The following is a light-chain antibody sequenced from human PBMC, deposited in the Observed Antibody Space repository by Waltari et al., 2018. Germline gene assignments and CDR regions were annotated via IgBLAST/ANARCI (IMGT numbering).Light chain of an antibody. CDR1: QSLTTY. J-gene: IGKJ4*01. V-gene: IGKV3-11*01. Sequence: EIVLTQSPATLSLSPGERATLSCRASQSLTTYLAWYQQKPGQAPRLLIYDASNRATGIPARFSGGGSGTDFTLNINNVEPEDSAVYYCQLRSNWVTFGGGTKVEI. CDR3: QLRSNWVT. CDR2: DAS.